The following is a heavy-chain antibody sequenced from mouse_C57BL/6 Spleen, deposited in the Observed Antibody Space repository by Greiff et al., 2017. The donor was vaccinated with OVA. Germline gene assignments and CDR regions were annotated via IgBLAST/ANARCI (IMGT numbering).Heavy chain of an antibody. CDR1: GYAFTNYL. Sequence: VQLQQSGAELVRPGTSVKVSCKASGYAFTNYLIEWVKQRPGQGLEWIGVINPGSGGTNYNEKFKGKATLTADKSSSTAYMQRSSLTSEDSAVYFCARGDYGSRRFFAYWGQGTLVTVSA. CDR2: INPGSGGT. V-gene: IGHV1-54*01. D-gene: IGHD1-1*01. J-gene: IGHJ3*01. CDR3: ARGDYGSRRFFAY.